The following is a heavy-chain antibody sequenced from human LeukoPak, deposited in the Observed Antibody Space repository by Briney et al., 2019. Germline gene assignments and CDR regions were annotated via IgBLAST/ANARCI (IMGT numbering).Heavy chain of an antibody. V-gene: IGHV4-30-4*08. CDR3: AREVITIFGVVTGLDY. CDR1: GGSISSGDYY. CDR2: SYYSGST. Sequence: SETLSLTCTVSGGSISSGDYYWSWIRQPPGKSLEWIGYSYYSGSTYYNPSLKSRVTISVDTSKNQFSLKLSSVTAADTAVHYCAREVITIFGVVTGLDYWGQGTLVTVSS. D-gene: IGHD3-3*01. J-gene: IGHJ4*02.